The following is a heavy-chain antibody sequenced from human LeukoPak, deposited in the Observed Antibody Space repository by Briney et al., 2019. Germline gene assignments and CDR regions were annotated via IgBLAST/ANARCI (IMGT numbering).Heavy chain of an antibody. CDR1: GFTFGDYA. CDR3: TRPHRPTTMIVVAPDY. CDR2: IRSKADGGTT. V-gene: IGHV3-49*03. Sequence: GGSLRLSCTASGFTFGDYAMSRFRQAPGKGLEWGWFIRSKADGGTTEYAVSVKDRLTISTDDSTSFVYMQMDCLQTKGTAVYYCTRPHRPTTMIVVAPDYWGQGTLVTVSS. J-gene: IGHJ4*02. D-gene: IGHD3-22*01.